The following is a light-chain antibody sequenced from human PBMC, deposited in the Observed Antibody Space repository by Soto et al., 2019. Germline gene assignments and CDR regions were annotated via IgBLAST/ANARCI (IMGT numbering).Light chain of an antibody. CDR3: QSYDSSLSVNYV. Sequence: QSVLTQPPSVSGAPGQRVTISCTGSSSNIGAGYDVHWYQQLPGTAPKLLIYGNSNRPSGVPDRFSGSKSGTSASLAITGLQDEDEADYYCQSYDSSLSVNYVFGTGTKVTVL. CDR2: GNS. V-gene: IGLV1-40*01. J-gene: IGLJ1*01. CDR1: SSNIGAGYD.